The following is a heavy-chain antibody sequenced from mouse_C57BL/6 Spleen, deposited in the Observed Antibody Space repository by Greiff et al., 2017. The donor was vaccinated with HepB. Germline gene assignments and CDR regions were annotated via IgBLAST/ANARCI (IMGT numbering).Heavy chain of an antibody. CDR3: ARETPDYYAMDY. V-gene: IGHV5-17*01. Sequence: EVKLMESGGGLVKPGGSLKLSCAASGFTFSDYGMHWVRQAPEKGLEWVAYISSGSSTIYYADTVKGRFTISRDNAKNTLFLQMTSLRSEDTAMYYCARETPDYYAMDYWGQGTSVTVSS. CDR2: ISSGSSTI. CDR1: GFTFSDYG. J-gene: IGHJ4*01.